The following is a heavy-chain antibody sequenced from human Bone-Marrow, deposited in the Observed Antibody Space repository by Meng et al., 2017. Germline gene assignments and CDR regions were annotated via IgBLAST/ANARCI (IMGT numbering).Heavy chain of an antibody. Sequence: SETLSLTCTVSGGSISSSSYYWGWIRQPPGKGLEWIGSIYYSGSTYYNPSLKSRVTISVDTSKNQFSLKLSSVTAADTAVYYCARTPRIAVGVLHGMDVWGQGTTVTVSS. CDR3: ARTPRIAVGVLHGMDV. V-gene: IGHV4-39*07. J-gene: IGHJ6*02. D-gene: IGHD6-19*01. CDR2: IYYSGST. CDR1: GGSISSSSYY.